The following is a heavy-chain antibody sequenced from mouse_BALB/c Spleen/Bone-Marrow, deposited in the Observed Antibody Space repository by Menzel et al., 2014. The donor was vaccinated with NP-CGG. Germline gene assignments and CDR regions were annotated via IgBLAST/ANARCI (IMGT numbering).Heavy chain of an antibody. D-gene: IGHD2-2*01. CDR1: GDSITSGY. J-gene: IGHJ4*01. CDR2: ISYSGST. CDR3: ARFGYDYALDY. Sequence: VQLQQSGPSLVKPSQTLSLTCSVTGDSITSGYWNWIRKFPGNKLEYMGYISYSGSTYCNPPLKSRISNTRDTSKNXYYLQLKSVTTEDTATYYCARFGYDYALDYWGQGTSVTVSS. V-gene: IGHV3-8*02.